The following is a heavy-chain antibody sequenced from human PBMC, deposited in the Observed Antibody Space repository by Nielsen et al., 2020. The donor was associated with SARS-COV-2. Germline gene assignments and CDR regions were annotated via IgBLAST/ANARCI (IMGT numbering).Heavy chain of an antibody. V-gene: IGHV1-2*04. CDR3: ATSPGDYYGMDV. CDR2: INPNSGGT. CDR1: GYTFTCYY. D-gene: IGHD3-10*01. J-gene: IGHJ6*02. Sequence: ASVKVSCKASGYTFTCYYMHWVRQAPGQGLEWMGWINPNSGGTNYAQKFQGWVTMTRDTSISTAYMELSRLRSDDTAVYYCATSPGDYYGMDVWGQGTTVTVSS.